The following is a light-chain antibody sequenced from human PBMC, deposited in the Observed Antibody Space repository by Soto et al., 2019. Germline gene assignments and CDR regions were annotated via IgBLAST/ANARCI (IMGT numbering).Light chain of an antibody. CDR1: QSVSSY. Sequence: EIVLTQSPVTLSLSPGERATLSCRASQSVSSYLGWYQQKPGQAPRLLIYGASNRAPGIPARFSGSGSGTDFTLTISSLEPEDFAVYYCQQHNNWPRITFGQGTRLEIK. V-gene: IGKV3-11*01. CDR3: QQHNNWPRIT. CDR2: GAS. J-gene: IGKJ5*01.